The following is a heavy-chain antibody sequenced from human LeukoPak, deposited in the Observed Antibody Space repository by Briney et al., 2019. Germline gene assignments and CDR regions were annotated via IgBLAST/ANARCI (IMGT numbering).Heavy chain of an antibody. CDR2: ISSSGTYT. Sequence: PGGSLRLSCAASGFTFYTYSMNWVRQAPGKGLEWVSSISSSGTYTYYADSVKGRFTISRDNAKNSLYLQMDSLRAEDTATYYCATYRQIQVPFEFWGQGTLVTVSS. V-gene: IGHV3-21*04. CDR1: GFTFYTYS. D-gene: IGHD5-18*01. CDR3: ATYRQIQVPFEF. J-gene: IGHJ4*02.